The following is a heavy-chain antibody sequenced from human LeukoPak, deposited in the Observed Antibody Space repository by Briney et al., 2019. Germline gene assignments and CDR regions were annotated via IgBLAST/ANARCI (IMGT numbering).Heavy chain of an antibody. Sequence: SETLSLTCTVSGDSIRSSGYYWVWIRQPPGKGLEWLGSIFYSGSTQYNASLKSRVSISLDTSKNQFSLHLKSVTPADTAVYYCARDFVAEEVFWGPGALVTVSS. V-gene: IGHV4-39*07. J-gene: IGHJ4*02. CDR1: GDSIRSSGYY. CDR3: ARDFVAEEVF. D-gene: IGHD6-19*01. CDR2: IFYSGST.